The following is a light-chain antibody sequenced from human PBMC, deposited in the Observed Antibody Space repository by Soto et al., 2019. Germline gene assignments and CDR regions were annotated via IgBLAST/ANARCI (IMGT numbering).Light chain of an antibody. CDR2: KAS. Sequence: DIQMTQSPSTLSASVGDRVTITCRASQSISSWLAWYQQKPGKAPKFLISKASSLASGVPARFSGSGSGTEFTLTINSLQPDDFATYYCQQYDDYPLTFGGGTKVEMK. CDR3: QQYDDYPLT. CDR1: QSISSW. V-gene: IGKV1-5*03. J-gene: IGKJ4*01.